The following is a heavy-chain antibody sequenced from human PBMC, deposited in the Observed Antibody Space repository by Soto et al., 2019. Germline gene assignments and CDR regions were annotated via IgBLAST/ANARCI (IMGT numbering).Heavy chain of an antibody. D-gene: IGHD6-13*01. J-gene: IGHJ4*02. CDR2: IYHSGST. CDR1: GGSISTSNW. CDR3: ARSSSSWYHFFDS. Sequence: QVQLQESGPGLVKPSGTLSLTCAVSGGSISTSNWWSWVRQPPVKGLEWIGEIYHSGSTDYNPSLTSRVTISIDKSNTQFSLKLSSVTAADTAVYYCARSSSSWYHFFDSWGQGTLVTVSS. V-gene: IGHV4-4*02.